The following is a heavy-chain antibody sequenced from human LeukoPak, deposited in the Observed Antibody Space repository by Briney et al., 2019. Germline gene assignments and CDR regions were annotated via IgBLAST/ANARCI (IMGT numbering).Heavy chain of an antibody. CDR1: GGSFSGYY. D-gene: IGHD4-17*01. V-gene: IGHV4-59*01. CDR2: IYHSGST. CDR3: ARGDYGDYQANFDY. J-gene: IGHJ4*02. Sequence: SETLSLTCAVYGGSFSGYYWSWIRQPPGKGLEWIGYIYHSGSTNYNPSLKSRVTISVDTSKNQFSLKLSSVTAADTAVYYCARGDYGDYQANFDYWGQGTLVTVSS.